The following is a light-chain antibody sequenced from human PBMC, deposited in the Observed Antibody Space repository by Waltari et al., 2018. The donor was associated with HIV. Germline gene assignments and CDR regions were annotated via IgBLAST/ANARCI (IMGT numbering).Light chain of an antibody. CDR2: GNN. V-gene: IGLV1-40*01. CDR3: QSYDSSLSVYV. J-gene: IGLJ1*01. CDR1: SSNIGAGYQ. Sequence: QSVLTQPPSVSGAPGQRVTISCTGSSSNIGAGYQVHWYQQLPGTAPKLLINGNNKRPSGVPDRFSGSKSGTSASLAITGLQAEDEADYHCQSYDSSLSVYVFGTGTKVTVL.